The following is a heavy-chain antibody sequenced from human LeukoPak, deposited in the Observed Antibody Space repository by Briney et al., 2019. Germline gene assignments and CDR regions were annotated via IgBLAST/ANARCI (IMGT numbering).Heavy chain of an antibody. J-gene: IGHJ4*02. CDR2: ISGSGTST. D-gene: IGHD4-17*01. V-gene: IGHV3-23*01. CDR1: GFTFSNYA. CDR3: AKDLITVTRGPD. Sequence: PGGSLRLSCAASGFTFSNYAMSWVRQAPGKGLEWVSGISGSGTSTYYADSVKGRFTISRDNSKNTLYLQMNSLRVEDTAVYYCAKDLITVTRGPDWGQGTLVTVSS.